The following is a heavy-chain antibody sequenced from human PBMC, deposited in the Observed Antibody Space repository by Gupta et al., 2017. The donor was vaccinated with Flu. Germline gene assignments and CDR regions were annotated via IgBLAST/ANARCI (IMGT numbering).Heavy chain of an antibody. V-gene: IGHV3-23*01. J-gene: IGHJ4*02. Sequence: EVQLLESGGGLVQPGGSLRLSCAVPGLTFSDYAMNWVRQAPGKGLEWVSSIAGAGDRTYYADSVMGRFTISRDNSKNTLYLQMNSLRGDDTASYYCTKDRSGNPAIDYWGQGTLVTVSA. CDR2: IAGAGDRT. D-gene: IGHD6-13*01. CDR3: TKDRSGNPAIDY. CDR1: GLTFSDYA.